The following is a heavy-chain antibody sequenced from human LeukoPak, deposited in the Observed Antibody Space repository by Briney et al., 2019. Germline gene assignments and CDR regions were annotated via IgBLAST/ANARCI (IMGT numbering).Heavy chain of an antibody. CDR2: ISRSGEST. Sequence: GGSLRLSCAASGFTFSGFAMSWIRQAPGKGLEWVSSISRSGESTFYADSVRGRFTISRDNSKNTVSLQMESLRAEDTAVYYCARLYYYGSGGRFDYWGQGTLVTVSS. V-gene: IGHV3-23*01. J-gene: IGHJ4*02. CDR3: ARLYYYGSGGRFDY. CDR1: GFTFSGFA. D-gene: IGHD3-10*01.